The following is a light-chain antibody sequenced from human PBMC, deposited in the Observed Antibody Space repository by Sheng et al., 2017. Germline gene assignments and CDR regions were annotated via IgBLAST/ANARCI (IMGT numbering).Light chain of an antibody. CDR2: KAS. V-gene: IGKV1-5*03. J-gene: IGKJ1*01. CDR1: ESVSAS. Sequence: DIQLTQSPSTLSATVGDRVTITCRANESVSASLVWYQQKPGMAPKPLIYKASSLQSGVPSRFAGSAFGTEFTLNINNLQPDDFATYYCQQSNTYPWTFGQGTKVESK. CDR3: QQSNTYPWT.